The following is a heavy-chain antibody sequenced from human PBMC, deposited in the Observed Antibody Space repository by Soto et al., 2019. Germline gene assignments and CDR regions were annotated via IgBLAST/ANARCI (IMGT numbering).Heavy chain of an antibody. V-gene: IGHV3-30*18. CDR2: ISYDGSNT. Sequence: GGSLRLSCAASGFTCSSYGMHWVRQAPGKGLECVAIISYDGSNTYYADSVKGRFTISRDNSKNTLYLQMNSLRAEDTSVYYCAKEGGLSGSYYISSSYYFDYWGQGTLVTVSS. D-gene: IGHD1-26*01. CDR1: GFTCSSYG. CDR3: AKEGGLSGSYYISSSYYFDY. J-gene: IGHJ4*02.